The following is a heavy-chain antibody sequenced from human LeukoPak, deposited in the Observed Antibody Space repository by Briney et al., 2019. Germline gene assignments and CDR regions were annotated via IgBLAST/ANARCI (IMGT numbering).Heavy chain of an antibody. V-gene: IGHV3-23*01. Sequence: PSETLSLTCTVSGGSISSSSYYWGWVRQAPGKGLEWVSAISGSGGSTYYADSVKGRFTISRDNSKNTLYLQMNSLRAEDTAVYYCAKNEQWLVLDYWGQGTLVTVSS. CDR2: ISGSGGST. J-gene: IGHJ4*02. CDR1: GGSISSSSYY. CDR3: AKNEQWLVLDY. D-gene: IGHD6-19*01.